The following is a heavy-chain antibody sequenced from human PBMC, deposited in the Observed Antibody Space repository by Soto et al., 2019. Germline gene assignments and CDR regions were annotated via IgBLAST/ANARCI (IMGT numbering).Heavy chain of an antibody. V-gene: IGHV3-13*01. CDR1: GFTFSTFD. CDR3: ARVRSFSYDSTPPPMFDP. D-gene: IGHD3-10*01. CDR2: IGTLSDT. J-gene: IGHJ5*02. Sequence: PGGSLRLSCAGSGFTFSTFDIHWVRQAPGKGLEWVSGIGTLSDTFYAASVQGRFTISRQNAKNSVYLQMNSLRAGDTAFYYCARVRSFSYDSTPPPMFDPWGQGTLVTVS.